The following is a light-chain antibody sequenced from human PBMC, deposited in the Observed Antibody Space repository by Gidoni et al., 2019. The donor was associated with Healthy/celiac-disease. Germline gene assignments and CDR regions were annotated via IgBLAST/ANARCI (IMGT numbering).Light chain of an antibody. J-gene: IGKJ5*01. V-gene: IGKV3-11*01. CDR1: QSVSSY. CDR3: QQRSNWPVT. Sequence: EIVLTQSPATRSWSPGERATLSCRASQSVSSYLAWYQQKPGQAPRLLIYAASNRATGIPARFSGSGSGTDFTLTISSLEPADFAVYYCQQRSNWPVTFGQGTRLEI. CDR2: AAS.